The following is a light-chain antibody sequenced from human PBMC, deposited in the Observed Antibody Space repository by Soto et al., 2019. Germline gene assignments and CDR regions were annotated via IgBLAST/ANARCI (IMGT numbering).Light chain of an antibody. V-gene: IGLV2-23*02. J-gene: IGLJ1*01. Sequence: QAVVTQPASVSGSPGQSITISCAGTSSDVGKYDLVSWYQQHPGKAPKLIIYEVTKRPSGVSNRFSGSKSGNAASLTISGLQTEDEADYYCCSYGLIRPYVFGPGTKLTVL. CDR3: CSYGLIRPYV. CDR1: SSDVGKYDL. CDR2: EVT.